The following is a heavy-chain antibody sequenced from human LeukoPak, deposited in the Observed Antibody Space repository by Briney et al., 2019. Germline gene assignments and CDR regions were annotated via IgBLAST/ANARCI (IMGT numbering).Heavy chain of an antibody. D-gene: IGHD3-3*01. J-gene: IGHJ5*02. V-gene: IGHV5-51*01. CDR3: ARPLYDFWSGYPNGWFDP. Sequence: HGESLKISCEGSGYSFTSYWIGWVRQMPGKGLEWMGIIYPGDSDTRYSPSFQGQVTISADKSISTAYLQWSSLKASDTAMYYCARPLYDFWSGYPNGWFDPWGQGTLVTVSS. CDR2: IYPGDSDT. CDR1: GYSFTSYW.